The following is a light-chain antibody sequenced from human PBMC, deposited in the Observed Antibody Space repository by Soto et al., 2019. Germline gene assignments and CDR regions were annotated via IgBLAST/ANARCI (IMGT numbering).Light chain of an antibody. V-gene: IGLV2-23*02. Sequence: QSALTQPASVSGSPGQSITISCTGTSSDVGSYNLVSWCQQHPGKAPKLMIYEVSKRPSGVSNRFSGSKSGNTASLTISGLQAEDEADYYCCSYAGSSTFSWVFGGGTQLTVL. CDR2: EVS. J-gene: IGLJ3*02. CDR3: CSYAGSSTFSWV. CDR1: SSDVGSYNL.